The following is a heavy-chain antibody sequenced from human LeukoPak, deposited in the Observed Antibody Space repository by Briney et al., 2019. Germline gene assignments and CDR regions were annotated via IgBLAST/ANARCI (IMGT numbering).Heavy chain of an antibody. J-gene: IGHJ6*02. V-gene: IGHV3-74*01. D-gene: IGHD2/OR15-2a*01. CDR3: ARVGTTSNFYYYYGMDV. CDR1: GFTFSSYW. Sequence: GGSLRLSCAASGFTFSSYWMYWVRQAPGKGLVWVSRINSDGSTTSYADSVKGRFTISRDNAKNTLYLQMHSLRAEDTAVYYCARVGTTSNFYYYYGMDVWGQGTTVTVSS. CDR2: INSDGSTT.